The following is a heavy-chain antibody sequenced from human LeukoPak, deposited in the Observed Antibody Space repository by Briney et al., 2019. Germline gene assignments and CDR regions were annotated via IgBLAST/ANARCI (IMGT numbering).Heavy chain of an antibody. J-gene: IGHJ4*02. Sequence: ASGPTLMNPTQTLTLTCTFSGFSLTTRGMCVSWIRQPPGKALEWLARIVWDDDKYYRTSLKTRLTISKDTPKNQVVLTLTNIDPVDTATYYCARMTGATHDYWGQGTLVTVSS. D-gene: IGHD1-26*01. CDR3: ARMTGATHDY. CDR1: GFSLTTRGMC. V-gene: IGHV2-70*11. CDR2: IVWDDDK.